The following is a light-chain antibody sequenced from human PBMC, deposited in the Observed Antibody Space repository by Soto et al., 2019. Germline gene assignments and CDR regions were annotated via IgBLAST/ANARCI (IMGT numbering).Light chain of an antibody. CDR1: NSNIASNT. V-gene: IGLV1-44*01. CDR2: YNN. J-gene: IGLJ1*01. CDR3: AAWDDTLKRYV. Sequence: QSVLTQPPSASETPGQTVSISCSGSNSNIASNTVNWYQHLPGTAPKLLIYYNNQRPSGVPDRFSGSKSGTSASLAISGLQSEDESDYYCAAWDDTLKRYVFGTGTKVTVL.